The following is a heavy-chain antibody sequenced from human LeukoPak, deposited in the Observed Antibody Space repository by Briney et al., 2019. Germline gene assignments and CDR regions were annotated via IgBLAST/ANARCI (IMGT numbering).Heavy chain of an antibody. CDR2: IYTSGST. Sequence: PSETLSLTCTVSGGSISSYYWSWVRQPPGKGLEWIGYIYTSGSTNYNPSLKSRVTMSVDTSKNQFSLKLSSVTAADTAVYYCARVAEGSSSSFYYYYYMDVWGKGTTVTVSS. CDR3: ARVAEGSSSSFYYYYYMDV. V-gene: IGHV4-4*08. J-gene: IGHJ6*03. D-gene: IGHD6-13*01. CDR1: GGSISSYY.